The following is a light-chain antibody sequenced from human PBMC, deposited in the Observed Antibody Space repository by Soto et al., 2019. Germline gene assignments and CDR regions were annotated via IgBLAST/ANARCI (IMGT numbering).Light chain of an antibody. J-gene: IGKJ5*01. V-gene: IGKV4-1*01. CDR2: CAS. CDR1: QSVLYSSNNKNY. CDR3: KESYSTPFT. Sequence: DIVMTQSPDSLAVSLGQRATINCKSRQSVLYSSNNKNYLAWYQQKTGQPPKLLIYCASTRETGDPDRFSGTGYGTDFPHTISIMQAEDVADYCGKESYSTPFTFGQGTRLEIK.